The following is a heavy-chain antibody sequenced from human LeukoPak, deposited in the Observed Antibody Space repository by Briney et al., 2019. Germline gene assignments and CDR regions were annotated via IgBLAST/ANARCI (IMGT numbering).Heavy chain of an antibody. CDR3: ARVSYYYDSSGYRNFWFDP. V-gene: IGHV1-2*06. D-gene: IGHD3-22*01. CDR2: INPNSGGT. CDR1: GYTFTGYY. Sequence: GASVKVSCEASGYTFTGYYMHWVRQAPGQGLEWMGRINPNSGGTNYAQKFQGRVTMTGDTSISTAYMELSRLRSDDTAVYYCARVSYYYDSSGYRNFWFDPWGQGTLVTVSS. J-gene: IGHJ5*02.